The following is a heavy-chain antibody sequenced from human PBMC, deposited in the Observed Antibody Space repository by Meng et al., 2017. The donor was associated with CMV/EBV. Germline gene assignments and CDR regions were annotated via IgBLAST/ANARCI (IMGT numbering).Heavy chain of an antibody. CDR1: GFTFSSYA. CDR2: ISSNGGST. D-gene: IGHD1-26*01. J-gene: IGHJ6*02. Sequence: LSLTCAASGFTFSSYAMHWVRQAPGKGLEYVSAISSNGGSTYYADSVKGRFTISRDNSKNTLYLQMGSLRAEDVAVYYCARSVGELPVYYYGMDVWGQGTTVTVSS. V-gene: IGHV3-64*02. CDR3: ARSVGELPVYYYGMDV.